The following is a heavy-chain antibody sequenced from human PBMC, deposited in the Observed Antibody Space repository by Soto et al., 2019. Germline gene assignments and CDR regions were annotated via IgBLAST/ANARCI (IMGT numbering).Heavy chain of an antibody. V-gene: IGHV1-69*13. CDR2: IIPIFGTA. CDR1: GGTFSSYA. J-gene: IGHJ4*02. D-gene: IGHD1-26*01. CDR3: ARVGSGPAGY. Sequence: GASVKVSCKASGGTFSSYAISWVRQAPGQGLEWMGGIIPIFGTANYAQKFQGRVTITADESTSTTYMELSSLRSEDTAVYYCARVGSGPAGYWGQGTLVTVSS.